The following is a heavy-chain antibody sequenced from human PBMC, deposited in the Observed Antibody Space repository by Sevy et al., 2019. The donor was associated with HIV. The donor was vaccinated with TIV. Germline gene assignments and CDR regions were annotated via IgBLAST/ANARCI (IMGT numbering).Heavy chain of an antibody. V-gene: IGHV3-30*04. J-gene: IGHJ4*02. Sequence: GGSLRLSCAASGFTFSTYAMHWVRQAPGKGLECVAVISYDGDTKYYADSVKGRFTISRDNPKNTLYVQMNSLRPEDTAVYYCARDDGYTVNWYPGYWGQGTLVTVSS. D-gene: IGHD3-16*01. CDR3: ARDDGYTVNWYPGY. CDR1: GFTFSTYA. CDR2: ISYDGDTK.